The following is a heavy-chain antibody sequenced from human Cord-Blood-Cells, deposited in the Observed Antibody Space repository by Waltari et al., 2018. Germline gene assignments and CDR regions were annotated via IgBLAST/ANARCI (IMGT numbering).Heavy chain of an antibody. V-gene: IGHV4-34*01. CDR3: ARLLTLPVRYCSSTSCSDAFDI. J-gene: IGHJ3*02. Sequence: QVQLQQWGAGLLKPSETLSLTCAVYGGSFSGYYWSWIRQPPGKGLGWIGEINLSGSTNDRPSIKSRVTIAVATSKNQCSLKLSSVTAADTAVYYCARLLTLPVRYCSSTSCSDAFDIWGQGTMVTVSS. CDR1: GGSFSGYY. D-gene: IGHD2-2*01. CDR2: INLSGST.